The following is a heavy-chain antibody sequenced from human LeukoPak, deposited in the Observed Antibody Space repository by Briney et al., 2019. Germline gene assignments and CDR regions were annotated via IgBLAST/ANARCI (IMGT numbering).Heavy chain of an antibody. J-gene: IGHJ4*02. D-gene: IGHD3-22*01. CDR2: INGDGGST. CDR1: GFTFSSNW. Sequence: GGSLRLSCAASGFTFSSNWMHWVRQAPGKGLVWASRINGDGGSTSYADSLKGRFTISRDNAKNTLYLQMNSLRAEDTAVYYCVRTRYDSSGRYFDNWGQGTLVTVSS. CDR3: VRTRYDSSGRYFDN. V-gene: IGHV3-74*01.